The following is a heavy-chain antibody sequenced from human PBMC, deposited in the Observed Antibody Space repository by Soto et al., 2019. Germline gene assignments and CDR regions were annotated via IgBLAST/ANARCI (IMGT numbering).Heavy chain of an antibody. V-gene: IGHV3-23*01. Sequence: EVQLLESGGGLVQPGGSLRLSFAASGFTFSNYAMKWVRQAPGQGLEWVSVIGSGGDGIHYADSVKGRFTISRDNSKNTVNLQMNSLRAEDTAVYYCATYGQHLMDYWGQGTLLTVSS. J-gene: IGHJ4*02. CDR2: IGSGGDGI. CDR3: ATYGQHLMDY. CDR1: GFTFSNYA. D-gene: IGHD4-17*01.